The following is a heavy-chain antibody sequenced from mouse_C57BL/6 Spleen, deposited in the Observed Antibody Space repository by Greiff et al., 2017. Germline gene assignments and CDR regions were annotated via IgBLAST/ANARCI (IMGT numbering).Heavy chain of an antibody. D-gene: IGHD2-1*01. Sequence: QVQLQQSGAELARPGASVKMSCKASGYTFTSYTMHWVKQRPGQGLEWIGYINPSSGYTKYNQKFKDKATLTADKSSSTAYMQLGSLTSEDSAVYYCAPYGNFYAMDYWGQGTSVTVSS. CDR3: APYGNFYAMDY. CDR2: INPSSGYT. V-gene: IGHV1-4*01. J-gene: IGHJ4*01. CDR1: GYTFTSYT.